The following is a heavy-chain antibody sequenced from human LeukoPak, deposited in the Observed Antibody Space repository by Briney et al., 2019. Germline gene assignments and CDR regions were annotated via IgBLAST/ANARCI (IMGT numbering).Heavy chain of an antibody. CDR1: GYTFTSYY. CDR2: IDPSGGST. D-gene: IGHD3-10*01. J-gene: IGHJ5*02. Sequence: ASVKVSCKASGYTFTSYYMHWVRQAPGQGLEWKGIIDPSGGSTSYAQKFQGRVTMTRDTSTSTVYMELSSLRSEDTAVYYCARDAAGYYGSGSSGPWGQGTLVTVSS. V-gene: IGHV1-46*01. CDR3: ARDAAGYYGSGSSGP.